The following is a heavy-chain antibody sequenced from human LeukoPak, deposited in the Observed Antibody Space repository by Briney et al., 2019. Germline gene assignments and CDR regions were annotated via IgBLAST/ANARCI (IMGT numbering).Heavy chain of an antibody. D-gene: IGHD3-10*01. CDR3: AVTYFYGSGSYK. CDR1: GGTFSSYA. CDR2: IIPIFGTA. Sequence: SVKVSCKASGGTFSSYAISWVRQAPGQGLEWMGGIIPIFGTANYAQKFQGRVAITADESTSTAYMELSSLRSEDTAVYYCAVTYFYGSGSYKWGQGTLVTVSS. V-gene: IGHV1-69*13. J-gene: IGHJ4*02.